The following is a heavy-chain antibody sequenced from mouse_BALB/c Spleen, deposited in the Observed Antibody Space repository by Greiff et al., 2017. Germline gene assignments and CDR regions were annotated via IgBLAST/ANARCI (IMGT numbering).Heavy chain of an antibody. CDR2: ISSGGSYT. D-gene: IGHD1-2*01. V-gene: IGHV5-9-4*01. J-gene: IGHJ2*01. Sequence: EVKLMESGGGLVKPGGSLKLSCAASGFTFSSYAMSWVRQSPGKRLEWVAEISSGGSYTYYPDTVTGRFTISRDNAKNTLYLEMSSLRSEDTAMYYCARADSLLRFDYWGQGTTLTVSA. CDR1: GFTFSSYA. CDR3: ARADSLLRFDY.